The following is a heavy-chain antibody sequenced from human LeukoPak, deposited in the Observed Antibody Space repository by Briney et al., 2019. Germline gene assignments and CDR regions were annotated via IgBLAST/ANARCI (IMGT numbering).Heavy chain of an antibody. CDR2: IYTSGST. Sequence: PSETLSLTCTVSGGSISSYYWSWLREPAGKGLEWIGRIYTSGSTNYNPSLKSRVTMSVDTSKNQFSLTLRSATAADTAVYYCAITTGTSSFDAFDIWGQGTMVTVSS. J-gene: IGHJ3*02. V-gene: IGHV4-4*07. CDR1: GGSISSYY. CDR3: AITTGTSSFDAFDI. D-gene: IGHD1-1*01.